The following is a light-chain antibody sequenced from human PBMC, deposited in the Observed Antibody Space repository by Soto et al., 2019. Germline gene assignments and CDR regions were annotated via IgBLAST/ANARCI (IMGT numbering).Light chain of an antibody. CDR3: LLASDGLLV. V-gene: IGLV7-43*01. J-gene: IGLJ3*02. Sequence: QTVVTQEPSLTVSPGGTVTLTCASSTAEVTSGNYENWFQQKPGQPPRALIYDTTNKHPWTPARFSGSLLGVKAALTLSGVQPEDEGDYYCLLASDGLLVFGGGTKLTVL. CDR2: DTT. CDR1: TAEVTSGNY.